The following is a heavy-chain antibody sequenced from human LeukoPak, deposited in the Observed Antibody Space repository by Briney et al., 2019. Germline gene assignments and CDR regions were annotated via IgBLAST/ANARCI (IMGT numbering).Heavy chain of an antibody. CDR3: ARDYGDYVFDY. V-gene: IGHV3-21*01. J-gene: IGHJ4*02. CDR2: ISSSSSYI. CDR1: GFTFSSYS. D-gene: IGHD4-17*01. Sequence: NTGGSLRLSCAASGFTFSSYSMTWVRQAPGKGLEWVSSISSSSSYIYYADSVKGRFTISRDNAKNSLYLQMNSLRAEDTAVYYCARDYGDYVFDYWGQGTLVTVSS.